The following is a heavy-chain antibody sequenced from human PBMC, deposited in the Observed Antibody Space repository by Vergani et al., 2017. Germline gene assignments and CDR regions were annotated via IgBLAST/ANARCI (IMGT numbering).Heavy chain of an antibody. CDR2: ISAYNGNT. CDR3: AIVVVPAAIGWFDP. V-gene: IGHV1-18*01. Sequence: QVQLVQSGAEVKKPGSSVKVSCKASGGTFSSYAISWVRQAPGQGLEWMGWISAYNGNTNYAQTLQGRVTMTTDTSTSTAYMELRSLRYDDTAVYYCAIVVVPAAIGWFDPWGQGTLVTVSS. CDR1: GGTFSSYA. D-gene: IGHD2-2*02. J-gene: IGHJ5*02.